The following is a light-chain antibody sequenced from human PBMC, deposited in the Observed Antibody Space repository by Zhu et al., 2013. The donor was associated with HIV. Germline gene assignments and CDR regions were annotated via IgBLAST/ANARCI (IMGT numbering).Light chain of an antibody. CDR3: CKFVGGDAYVL. V-gene: IGLV2-23*01. Sequence: QSALTQPASLSGSPGQTITISCTGSSNNPGTYNFVSWYQQYPGKAPKLIVYEGTKRPSGISNRFSGSTSVNTASLSISGLQAEDEADYYCCKFVGGDAYVLLGGGTRLIVL. CDR1: SNNPGTYNF. CDR2: EGT. J-gene: IGLJ2*01.